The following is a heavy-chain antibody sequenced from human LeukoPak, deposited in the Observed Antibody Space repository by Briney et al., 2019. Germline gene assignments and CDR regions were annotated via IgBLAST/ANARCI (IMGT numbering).Heavy chain of an antibody. CDR1: GGSISSYY. V-gene: IGHV4-59*01. CDR2: IYYSGST. CDR3: AREGYSSSWGYYFDY. J-gene: IGHJ4*02. Sequence: SETLSLTCTVSGGSISSYYWSWIRQPPGKGLEWIGYIYYSGSTNYNPSLKSRVTISVDTSKNQFSLKLSSVTAADTAVYYCAREGYSSSWGYYFDYWGQGTLVTVSS. D-gene: IGHD6-13*01.